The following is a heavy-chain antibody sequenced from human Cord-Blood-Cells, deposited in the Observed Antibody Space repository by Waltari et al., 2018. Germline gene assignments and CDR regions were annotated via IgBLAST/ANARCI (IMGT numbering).Heavy chain of an antibody. V-gene: IGHV1-2*02. D-gene: IGHD1-26*01. Sequence: QVQLVQSGAEVKKPGASVKVSCKASGYTFTGYYMHWVRQAPGQGLEWMGWINPNSGGTNYAQKFQGRVTMTRDTSISTAYRELSRLRSDDTAVYYCARDGSSGSYYRWFDPWGQGTLVTVSS. CDR2: INPNSGGT. J-gene: IGHJ5*02. CDR1: GYTFTGYY. CDR3: ARDGSSGSYYRWFDP.